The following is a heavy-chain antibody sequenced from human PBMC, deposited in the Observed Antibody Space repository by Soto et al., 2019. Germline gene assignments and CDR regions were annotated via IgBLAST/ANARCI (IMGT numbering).Heavy chain of an antibody. J-gene: IGHJ5*02. CDR3: ARDKGGYSGYPTYNWFDP. D-gene: IGHD5-12*01. V-gene: IGHV4-59*01. CDR2: IYYNGNT. Sequence: LSLTCSVSGGSISSYYWNWIRQPPGKGLEWIGYIYYNGNTNYNPSLRSRVILSLDTSKNQFSLKLSSVTAADTAVYYCARDKGGYSGYPTYNWFDPWGQGTLVTVSS. CDR1: GGSISSYY.